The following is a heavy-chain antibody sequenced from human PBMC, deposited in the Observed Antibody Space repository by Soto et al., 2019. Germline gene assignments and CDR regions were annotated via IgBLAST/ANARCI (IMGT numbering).Heavy chain of an antibody. CDR1: GGSITSDGYY. CDR3: ARGTAGVAPTALDY. CDR2: IFHSGTP. Sequence: QVQLQESGPGLVNPSQTLSITCTFSGGSITSDGYYCSWIRQCPGKGLEWVAYIFHSGTPYHNPSLKSRVSISLDSSKNQFSLEVTSVTAADTAVYFCARGTAGVAPTALDYWGQGTLVTVSS. D-gene: IGHD6-13*01. V-gene: IGHV4-31*03. J-gene: IGHJ4*02.